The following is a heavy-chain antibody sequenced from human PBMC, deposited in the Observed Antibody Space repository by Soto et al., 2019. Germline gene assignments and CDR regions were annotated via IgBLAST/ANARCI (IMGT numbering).Heavy chain of an antibody. CDR1: GGTFSSYA. CDR2: IIPIFGTA. Sequence: GASVKVSCKASGGTFSSYAISWVRQAPGQGLEWMGGIIPIFGTANYAQKFQGRVTITADESTSTAYMELSSLRSEDTAVYYCARDKVAARLSTFDYWGQGTLVTVSS. D-gene: IGHD6-6*01. V-gene: IGHV1-69*13. CDR3: ARDKVAARLSTFDY. J-gene: IGHJ4*02.